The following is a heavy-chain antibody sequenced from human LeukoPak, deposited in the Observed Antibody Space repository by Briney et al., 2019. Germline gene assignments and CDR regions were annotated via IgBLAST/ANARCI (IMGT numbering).Heavy chain of an antibody. CDR1: GFTFCTYT. Sequence: WGSLTLSCIASGFTFCTYTMSWVREAPGEGLKWVSGILVNGGTHYAESVKGRFTISRDNSKNTLYLQMNSLRADDTAVYYCAKDRIYADGLWDFDYWGQGTLVTVSA. J-gene: IGHJ4*02. CDR3: AKDRIYADGLWDFDY. V-gene: IGHV3-23*01. D-gene: IGHD3-10*01. CDR2: ILVNGGT.